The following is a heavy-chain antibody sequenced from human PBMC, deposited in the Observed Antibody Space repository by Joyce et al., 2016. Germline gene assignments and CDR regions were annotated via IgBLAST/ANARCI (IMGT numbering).Heavy chain of an antibody. Sequence: EVQLVVSGGGLVQPGGSLSLSCAAAGFTFSSYSMNWVRQAPGKGLEWVSYISSSIRTTYYADSVKDRVTSARDNAKNSLYLQMNSLRAEDTAVYYCAKADYGDKIDAFDIWGQGTMVTVSS. J-gene: IGHJ3*02. CDR3: AKADYGDKIDAFDI. V-gene: IGHV3-48*01. CDR2: ISSSIRTT. D-gene: IGHD4-17*01. CDR1: GFTFSSYS.